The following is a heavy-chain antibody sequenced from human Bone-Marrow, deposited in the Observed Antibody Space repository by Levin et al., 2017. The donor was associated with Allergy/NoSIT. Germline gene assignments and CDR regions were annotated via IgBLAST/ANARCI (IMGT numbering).Heavy chain of an antibody. J-gene: IGHJ6*02. CDR1: GFTFKTYA. D-gene: IGHD4-11*01. V-gene: IGHV3-30*18. CDR3: AKDIQSVEGMDA. CDR2: ITYEGSNK. Sequence: SGGSLRLSCAASGFTFKTYAMEWVRQAPGKGLEWLAGITYEGSNKFYADSVRGRFIISRDNSLNTLYLEMKSLTLDDTAMYYCAKDIQSVEGMDAWGPGTSVTVSS.